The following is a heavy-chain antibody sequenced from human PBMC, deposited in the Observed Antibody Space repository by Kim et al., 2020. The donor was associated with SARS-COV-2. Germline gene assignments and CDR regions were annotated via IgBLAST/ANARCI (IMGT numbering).Heavy chain of an antibody. Sequence: SQTLSLTCAISGDSVSSNSAAWNWIRQSPSRGLEWLGRTYYRSKWYNDYAVSVKSRITINPDTSKNQFSLQLNSVTPEDTAVYYCARVSITMVRGVIIRHGMDVGGQGTTVTVSS. CDR2: TYYRSKWYN. CDR1: GDSVSSNSAA. V-gene: IGHV6-1*01. J-gene: IGHJ6*02. CDR3: ARVSITMVRGVIIRHGMDV. D-gene: IGHD3-10*01.